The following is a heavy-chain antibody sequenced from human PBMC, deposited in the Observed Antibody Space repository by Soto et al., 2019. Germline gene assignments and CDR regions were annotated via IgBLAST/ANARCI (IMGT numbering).Heavy chain of an antibody. Sequence: GGSLRLSCAASGFIFSSYGMHWVRQAPGKGLEWVAVIWYDGNNKYYADSVKGRFTISRDNSKNTLYLQMNSLRAEDTAVYYCARVGYCSGGSCYSHYFDYWGQGTLVTVSS. D-gene: IGHD2-15*01. CDR1: GFIFSSYG. V-gene: IGHV3-33*01. CDR2: IWYDGNNK. J-gene: IGHJ4*02. CDR3: ARVGYCSGGSCYSHYFDY.